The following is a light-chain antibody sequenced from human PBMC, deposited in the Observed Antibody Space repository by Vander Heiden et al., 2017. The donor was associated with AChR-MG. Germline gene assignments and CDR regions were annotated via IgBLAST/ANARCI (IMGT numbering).Light chain of an antibody. J-gene: IGLJ1*01. Sequence: QSVLIPPSSVSASSGQRVTISCTESPSNTRSGYDVHWCPQPSGSAPPLLIQDNHIRPSGVPDRFSGSNSGTSASLTITGRQAEDEADYHCLSYDSSRCGFYVFGSGTRVTVL. CDR2: DNH. CDR1: PSNTRSGYD. CDR3: LSYDSSRCGFYV. V-gene: IGLV1-40*01.